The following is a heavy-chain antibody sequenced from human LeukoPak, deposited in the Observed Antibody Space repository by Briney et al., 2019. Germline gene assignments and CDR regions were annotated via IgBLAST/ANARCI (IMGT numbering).Heavy chain of an antibody. CDR2: INGEGSST. J-gene: IGHJ6*02. D-gene: IGHD6-19*01. V-gene: IGHV3-74*01. Sequence: GGSLRLSCAASGFTFSSYWMHWVRQAPGKGLVWVSRINGEGSSTSYADSVKGRFTISRDNAKKTLYLQMNSLRAEETAVYYCARGWIGSRGEVIAVAESRVRVAGDYYYGMDGWGQGTTVTVSS. CDR1: GFTFSSYW. CDR3: ARGWIGSRGEVIAVAESRVRVAGDYYYGMDG.